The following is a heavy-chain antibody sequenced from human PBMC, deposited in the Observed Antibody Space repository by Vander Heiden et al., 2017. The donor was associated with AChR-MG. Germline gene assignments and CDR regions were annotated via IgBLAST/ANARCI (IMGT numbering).Heavy chain of an antibody. J-gene: IGHJ6*02. CDR1: GFPFSSYG. D-gene: IGHD6-19*01. CDR2: IWYDGSNK. CDR3: ARGSSGRSRYYYYGMDV. V-gene: IGHV3-33*01. Sequence: QVQLVESGGGVVQPGRSLRLSCAASGFPFSSYGLNWVRQAPGKGLEWVAVIWYDGSNKYYADSVKGRFTISRDNSKNTLYLQMNSLRAEDTAVYHCARGSSGRSRYYYYGMDVWGQGTTVTVSS.